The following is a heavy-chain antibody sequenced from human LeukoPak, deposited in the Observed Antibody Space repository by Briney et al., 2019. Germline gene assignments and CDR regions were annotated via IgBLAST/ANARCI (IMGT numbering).Heavy chain of an antibody. J-gene: IGHJ4*02. CDR3: ARVETYYDFWSGYSALGYFDY. CDR2: IYYSGST. CDR1: GGSISSHY. V-gene: IGHV4-59*11. D-gene: IGHD3-3*01. Sequence: PSETLSLTRTVSGGSISSHYWSWIRQPPGKGLEWIGYIYYSGSTNYNPSLKSRVTISVDTSKNQFSLKPSSVTAADTAVYYCARVETYYDFWSGYSALGYFDYWGQGTLVTVSS.